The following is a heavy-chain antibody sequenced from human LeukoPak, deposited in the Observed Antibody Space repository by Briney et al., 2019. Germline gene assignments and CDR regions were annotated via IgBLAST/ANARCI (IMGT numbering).Heavy chain of an antibody. CDR1: GGSISSSSYY. J-gene: IGHJ5*02. CDR2: IYYSGST. CDR3: ARQYIVGATSP. Sequence: SETLSLTCTVSGGSISSSSYYWGWIRQPPGKGLEWIRSIYYSGSTYYNPSLKSRVTISVDTSKNQFSLKLSSVTAADTAVYYCARQYIVGATSPWGQGTLVTVSS. D-gene: IGHD1-26*01. V-gene: IGHV4-39*01.